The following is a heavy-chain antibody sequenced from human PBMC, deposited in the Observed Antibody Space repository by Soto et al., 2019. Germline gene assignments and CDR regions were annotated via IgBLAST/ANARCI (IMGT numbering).Heavy chain of an antibody. CDR3: ARGDFYVRGPGDH. CDR2: IGTAGDT. V-gene: IGHV3-13*01. CDR1: EFTFSSFD. D-gene: IGHD2-21*02. J-gene: IGHJ4*02. Sequence: VVSLRLWYAASEFTFSSFDMHWVLKATGKGPEWVSAIGTAGDTYYPGSVKGRFTISRENAKNSLYLQMNSLRAGDTAVYYCARGDFYVRGPGDHWGQGTLVTVSS.